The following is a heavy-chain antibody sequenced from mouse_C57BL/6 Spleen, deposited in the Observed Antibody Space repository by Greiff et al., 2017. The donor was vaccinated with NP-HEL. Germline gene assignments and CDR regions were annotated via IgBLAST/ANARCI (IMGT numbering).Heavy chain of an antibody. CDR1: GFTFTDYY. D-gene: IGHD1-1*01. CDR3: ARRDYGSREYFDV. CDR2: IRNKANGYTT. Sequence: EVKLMESGGGLVQPGGSLSLSCAASGFTFTDYYMSWVRQPPGKALEWLGFIRNKANGYTTEYSASVKGRFTISRDNSQSILYLQMNALRAEDRATYYCARRDYGSREYFDVWGTGTTVTVSS. J-gene: IGHJ1*03. V-gene: IGHV7-3*01.